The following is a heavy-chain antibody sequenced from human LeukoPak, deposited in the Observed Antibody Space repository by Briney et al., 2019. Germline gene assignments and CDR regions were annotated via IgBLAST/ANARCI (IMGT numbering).Heavy chain of an antibody. Sequence: GGSLRLSCAASGFNFGIYSLNWVRQAPGKGLEWLSHISAGSTIYYADSVKGRFTISRDNANNLLYLQMNSLRAEDTAVYYCARDLFGTYDSDYWGQGILVTVSS. D-gene: IGHD5-12*01. CDR2: ISAGSTI. CDR1: GFNFGIYS. V-gene: IGHV3-48*01. J-gene: IGHJ4*02. CDR3: ARDLFGTYDSDY.